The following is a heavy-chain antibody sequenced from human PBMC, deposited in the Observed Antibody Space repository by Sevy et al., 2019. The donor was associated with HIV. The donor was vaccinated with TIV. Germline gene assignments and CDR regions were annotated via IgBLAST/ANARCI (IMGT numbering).Heavy chain of an antibody. J-gene: IGHJ4*02. Sequence: GESLKISCTASGFTFTDYVMNWVRQAPGRGLEWVSSIGGSGGSTHYADSVKGRFTISRDNSKNTLYLRMNSLRAEDTAVYYCATDRISDWFFDSWGQGTLVTVSS. CDR3: ATDRISDWFFDS. V-gene: IGHV3-23*01. D-gene: IGHD3-9*01. CDR1: GFTFTDYV. CDR2: IGGSGGST.